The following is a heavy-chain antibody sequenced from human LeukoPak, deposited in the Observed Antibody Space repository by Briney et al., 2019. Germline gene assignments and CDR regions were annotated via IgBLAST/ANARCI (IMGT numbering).Heavy chain of an antibody. CDR3: ARVYDSSGYYSPEGAFDI. V-gene: IGHV4-30-2*01. D-gene: IGHD3-22*01. Sequence: TSETLSLTCAVSGGSISSGGYSWSWIRQPPGKGLEWIGYIYHSGSTYYNPSLKSRVTISVDRSKNQFSLKLSSVTAADTAVYYCARVYDSSGYYSPEGAFDIWGQGTMVTVSS. J-gene: IGHJ3*02. CDR2: IYHSGST. CDR1: GGSISSGGYS.